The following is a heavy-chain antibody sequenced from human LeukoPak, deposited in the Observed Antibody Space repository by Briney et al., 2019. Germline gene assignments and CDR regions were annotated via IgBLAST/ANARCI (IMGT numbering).Heavy chain of an antibody. CDR3: ARESPGIAAAGADY. D-gene: IGHD6-13*01. CDR2: ISSSSSYI. V-gene: IGHV3-21*01. Sequence: GGSLRLSCAASGFTFSSYSMNWVRQAPGKGLEWVSSISSSSSYIYYADSVKGRFTISRDNAKNSLYLQMNSLRAEDTAVYYCARESPGIAAAGADYWGQGTLVTVSS. CDR1: GFTFSSYS. J-gene: IGHJ4*02.